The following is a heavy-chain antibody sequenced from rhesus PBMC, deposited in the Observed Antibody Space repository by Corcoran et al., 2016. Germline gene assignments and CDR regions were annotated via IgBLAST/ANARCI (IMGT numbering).Heavy chain of an antibody. V-gene: IGHV4-73*01. CDR2: IYGTIAST. CDR3: ASNTVCTVWGSSYFHY. D-gene: IGHD5-24*01. CDR1: GGSISGYYY. J-gene: IGHJ4*01. Sequence: QVQLQQWGEGLVKPSETLSLTCAVYGGSISGYYYWSWIRQPPGKGLEWIGYIYGTIASTNYNPSLKNRVTSSKDKSKNQFSMRLSSVTAADTAVYYCASNTVCTVWGSSYFHYWGQGVLVTFYS.